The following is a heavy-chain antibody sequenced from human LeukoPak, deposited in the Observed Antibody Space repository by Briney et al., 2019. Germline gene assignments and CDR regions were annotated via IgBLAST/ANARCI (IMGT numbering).Heavy chain of an antibody. D-gene: IGHD4-23*01. Sequence: GGSLRLSCAASGFTFSSYAMHWVRQAPGKGLEWVAVISYDGSNKYYADSVKGRFTISRDNAKNSLYLQMNSLRAEDTAVYYCARGVSPDVWGKGTTVTVSS. CDR1: GFTFSSYA. CDR2: ISYDGSNK. CDR3: ARGVSPDV. J-gene: IGHJ6*04. V-gene: IGHV3-30-3*01.